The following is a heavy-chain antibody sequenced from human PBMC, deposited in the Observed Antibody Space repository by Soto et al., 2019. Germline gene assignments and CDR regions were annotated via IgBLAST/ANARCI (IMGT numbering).Heavy chain of an antibody. J-gene: IGHJ4*02. D-gene: IGHD1-1*01. CDR3: ARVDAYNQPNFGY. CDR2: INPYNSNT. Sequence: QVQLVQSGAEVKKHGASVKVSCKASGYTFTSYTITWVRKAPGQGLEWMGWINPYNSNTNYAQKFQDRVTMTTDTSTSTAYMELRSLRSDDTAVYYCARVDAYNQPNFGYWGQGTQVTVSS. CDR1: GYTFTSYT. V-gene: IGHV1-18*01.